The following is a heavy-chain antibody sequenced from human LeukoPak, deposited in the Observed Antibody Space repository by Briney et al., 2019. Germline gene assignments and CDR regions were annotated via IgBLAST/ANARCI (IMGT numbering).Heavy chain of an antibody. V-gene: IGHV3-23*01. J-gene: IGHJ4*02. CDR2: ISGSGGST. CDR3: AKHDYVWGSYRFDY. Sequence: GGSLRLSCAASGFTFSSYAMSWVRQAPGKGLEWVSAISGSGGSTYYADSAKGRFTISRDNSKNTLYLQMNSLRAEDTAVYYCAKHDYVWGSYRFDYWGQGTLVTVSS. CDR1: GFTFSSYA. D-gene: IGHD3-16*02.